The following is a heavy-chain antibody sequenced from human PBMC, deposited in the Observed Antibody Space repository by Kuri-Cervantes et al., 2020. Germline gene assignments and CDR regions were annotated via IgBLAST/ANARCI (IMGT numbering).Heavy chain of an antibody. J-gene: IGHJ6*02. D-gene: IGHD5-12*01. Sequence: GGSLRLSCAASGFTFSSYAMHWVRQAPGKGPEWVAVISYDGSNKYYADSVKGRFTISRDNSKNTLYLQMNSLRAEDTAVYYCARNASGYGENYYYYGMDVWGQGTTVTVSS. CDR3: ARNASGYGENYYYYGMDV. CDR2: ISYDGSNK. V-gene: IGHV3-30-3*01. CDR1: GFTFSSYA.